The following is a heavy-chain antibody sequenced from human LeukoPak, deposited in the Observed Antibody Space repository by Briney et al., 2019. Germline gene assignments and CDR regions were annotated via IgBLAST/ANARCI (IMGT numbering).Heavy chain of an antibody. CDR1: GFTFSNYW. D-gene: IGHD3-3*01. V-gene: IGHV3-7*01. CDR2: IKQDGSEK. Sequence: GGSLRLSCAASGFTFSNYWMNWVRQAPGKGLEWVANIKQDGSEKYYVDSVKGRFTISRDNAKNSLYLQMNSLRPEDTAVYYCAKPRGGYYFDYWGQGTLVTVSS. CDR3: AKPRGGYYFDY. J-gene: IGHJ4*02.